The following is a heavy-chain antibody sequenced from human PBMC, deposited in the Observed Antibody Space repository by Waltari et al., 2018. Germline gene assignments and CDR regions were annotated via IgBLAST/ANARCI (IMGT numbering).Heavy chain of an antibody. CDR2: INHSGRT. Sequence: QVQLQQWGAGLLKPSETLSLTCAVYGGSFSGYYWSWIRQPPGKGLEWIGEINHSGRTNYNPSLKSRVTISVDTSKNQFSLKLSSVTAADTAVYYCARRPRPYYYDSSGCVDYWGQGTLVTVSS. CDR1: GGSFSGYY. CDR3: ARRPRPYYYDSSGCVDY. D-gene: IGHD3-22*01. J-gene: IGHJ4*02. V-gene: IGHV4-34*01.